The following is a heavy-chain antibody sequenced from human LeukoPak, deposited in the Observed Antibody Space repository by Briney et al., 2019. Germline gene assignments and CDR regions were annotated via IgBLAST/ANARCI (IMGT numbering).Heavy chain of an antibody. CDR2: IICSGGST. CDR3: AKDVHSSSWYVASDM. CDR1: GFTFSTYA. V-gene: IGHV3-23*01. Sequence: GGSLRLSCAASGFTFSTYAMSWVRQAPGKGGEWVSAIICSGGSTYYADSVKGRFTISRDNSKNTLYLQMNSLRAEDTALYYCAKDVHSSSWYVASDMWGQGTMVTVSS. D-gene: IGHD6-13*01. J-gene: IGHJ3*02.